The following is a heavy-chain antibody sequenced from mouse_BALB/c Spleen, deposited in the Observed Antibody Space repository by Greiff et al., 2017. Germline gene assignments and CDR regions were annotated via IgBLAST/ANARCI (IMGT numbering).Heavy chain of an antibody. J-gene: IGHJ2*01. CDR1: GFSLSTSGMG. D-gene: IGHD2-4*01. Sequence: VKLMESGPGILQPSQTLSLTCSFSGFSLSTSGMGVSWIRQPSGKGLEWLAHIYWDDDKRYNPSLKSRLTISKDTSRNQVFLKITSVDTADTATYYCARSYDYDGGFDYWGQGTTLTVSS. CDR2: IYWDDDK. V-gene: IGHV8-12*01. CDR3: ARSYDYDGGFDY.